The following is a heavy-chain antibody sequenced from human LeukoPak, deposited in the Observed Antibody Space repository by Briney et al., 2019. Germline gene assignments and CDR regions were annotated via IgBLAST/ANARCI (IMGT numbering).Heavy chain of an antibody. D-gene: IGHD3-3*01. CDR2: INHSGST. CDR1: GGSFSGYY. Sequence: SETLSLTCAVYGGSFSGYYWSWIRQPPGKGLEWIGEINHSGSTNYNPSLKSRVTISVDTSKNQFSLKLSSVTAADTAVYYCARGWAYYDFWSGHYGMDVWGQGTTVTVSS. CDR3: ARGWAYYDFWSGHYGMDV. V-gene: IGHV4-34*01. J-gene: IGHJ6*02.